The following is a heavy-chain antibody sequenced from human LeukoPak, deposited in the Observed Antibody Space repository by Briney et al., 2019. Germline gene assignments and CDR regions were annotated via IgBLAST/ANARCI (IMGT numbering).Heavy chain of an antibody. CDR3: ARRVERATISRDYFDY. CDR2: IYYSGST. V-gene: IGHV4-59*08. J-gene: IGHJ4*02. Sequence: SETLSLTCTVSGGSISSYYWSWIRRPRGRGLEWIGYIYYSGSTNYNPSLKSRVTISVDTSTNQFSLKLSSVTAADTAVYYCARRVERATISRDYFDYWGQGTLVTVSS. D-gene: IGHD5-24*01. CDR1: GGSISSYY.